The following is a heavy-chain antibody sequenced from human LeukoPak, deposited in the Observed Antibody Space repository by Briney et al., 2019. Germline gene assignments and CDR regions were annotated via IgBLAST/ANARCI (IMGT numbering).Heavy chain of an antibody. Sequence: PSQTLSLTCTVSGGSISSGEYFWSWIRQPPGKGLEWIGYIHYSGSTSYNPSLKSRVTISVDTSKNQFSLKLSSVTAADTAVYYCARQSTYYDFWSGYSAGRYFDYWGQGTLVTVSS. J-gene: IGHJ4*02. CDR2: IHYSGST. CDR3: ARQSTYYDFWSGYSAGRYFDY. V-gene: IGHV4-30-4*01. CDR1: GGSISSGEYF. D-gene: IGHD3-3*01.